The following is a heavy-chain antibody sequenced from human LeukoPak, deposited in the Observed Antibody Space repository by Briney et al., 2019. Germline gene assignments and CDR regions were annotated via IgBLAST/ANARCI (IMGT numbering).Heavy chain of an antibody. Sequence: LVKVSCKASGGTFSSYAISWVRQAPGQGLEWMGGIIPIFGTANYAQKFQGRVTITADESTSTAYMELSSLRSEDTAVYYCANRRRASRGYGMDVWGQGITVTVSS. CDR2: IIPIFGTA. CDR1: GGTFSSYA. D-gene: IGHD1-1*01. J-gene: IGHJ6*02. V-gene: IGHV1-69*13. CDR3: ANRRRASRGYGMDV.